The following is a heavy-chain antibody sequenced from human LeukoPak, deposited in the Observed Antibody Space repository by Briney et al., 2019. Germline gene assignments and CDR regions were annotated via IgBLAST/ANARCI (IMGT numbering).Heavy chain of an antibody. Sequence: PGGSLRLSCAASGFTVSSNYMSWVRQAPGKGLEWVSVIYSGGSIYYADSVKGRFTISRDNSKNTLYLQMNSLRAEDTAVYYCAGAYGSGSYSAFDIWGQGTMVTVSS. CDR1: GFTVSSNY. D-gene: IGHD3-10*01. V-gene: IGHV3-66*02. J-gene: IGHJ3*02. CDR2: IYSGGSI. CDR3: AGAYGSGSYSAFDI.